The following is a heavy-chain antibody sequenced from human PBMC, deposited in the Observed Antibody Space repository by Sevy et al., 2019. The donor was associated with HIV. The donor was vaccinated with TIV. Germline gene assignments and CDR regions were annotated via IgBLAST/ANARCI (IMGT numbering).Heavy chain of an antibody. V-gene: IGHV1-69*13. CDR2: IIPIFGTA. D-gene: IGHD2-2*01. Sequence: ASVKVSCKASGGTFSSYAISWVRQAPGQGLEWMGGIIPIFGTANYAQKFQGRVTITADESTSTAYMELSSLRSEDTAVYYCARGCIVVVPAARQDAFDIWGQGTMVTVSS. J-gene: IGHJ3*02. CDR3: ARGCIVVVPAARQDAFDI. CDR1: GGTFSSYA.